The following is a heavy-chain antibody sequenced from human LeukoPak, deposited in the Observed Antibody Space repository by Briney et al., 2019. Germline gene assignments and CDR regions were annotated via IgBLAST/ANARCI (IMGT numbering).Heavy chain of an antibody. CDR1: GGSISSGDYY. D-gene: IGHD5-18*01. J-gene: IGHJ4*02. Sequence: PSETLSLTCTVSGGSISSGDYYWSWIRQPPGKGLEWIGYIYYSGSTYYNPSLKSRVTISVDTSKNQFSLKLSSVTAADTAVYYCARNPYSYGYWYFDYWGQGTLVTVSS. CDR2: IYYSGST. V-gene: IGHV4-30-4*01. CDR3: ARNPYSYGYWYFDY.